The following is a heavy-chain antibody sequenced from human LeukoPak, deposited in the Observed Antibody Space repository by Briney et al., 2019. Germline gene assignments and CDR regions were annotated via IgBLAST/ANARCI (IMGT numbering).Heavy chain of an antibody. CDR1: GFTFSNYW. Sequence: GGSLRLSCEGSGFTFSNYWMTWVRQAPGKGLEWVANIKPDGSEKHYADSVEGRFTISRDNAKNSLYLQMNSLRAEDTALYCCARDLDTYVVLTAYDTFDIWGQGRMVTVSS. CDR3: ARDLDTYVVLTAYDTFDI. D-gene: IGHD2-21*02. CDR2: IKPDGSEK. V-gene: IGHV3-7*01. J-gene: IGHJ3*02.